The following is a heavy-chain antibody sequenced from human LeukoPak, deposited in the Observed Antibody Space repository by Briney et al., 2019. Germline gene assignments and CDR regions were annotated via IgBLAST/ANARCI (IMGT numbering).Heavy chain of an antibody. V-gene: IGHV3-21*04. CDR1: GFTFSSYS. CDR3: ARETSDDYVWGSHYFDY. D-gene: IGHD3-16*01. J-gene: IGHJ4*02. Sequence: GGSLRLSCAASGFTFSSYSMNWVRQAPGKGLEWVSSISSSSSYIYYADSVKGRFTISRDNAKNSLYLQMNSLRAEDTAVYYCARETSDDYVWGSHYFDYWGQGTLVTVSS. CDR2: ISSSSSYI.